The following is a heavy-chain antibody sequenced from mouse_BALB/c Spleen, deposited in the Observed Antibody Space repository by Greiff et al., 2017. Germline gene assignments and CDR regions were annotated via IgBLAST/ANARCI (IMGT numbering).Heavy chain of an antibody. CDR2: ISYSGST. D-gene: IGHD2-1*01. Sequence: EVKLVESGPGLVKPSQSLSLTCTVTGYSITSDYAWNWIRQFPGNKLEWMGYISYSGSTSYNPSLKSRISITRDTSKNQFFLQLNSVTTEDTATYYCARDGNYVPFAYWGQGTLVTVSA. J-gene: IGHJ3*01. V-gene: IGHV3-2*02. CDR1: GYSITSDYA. CDR3: ARDGNYVPFAY.